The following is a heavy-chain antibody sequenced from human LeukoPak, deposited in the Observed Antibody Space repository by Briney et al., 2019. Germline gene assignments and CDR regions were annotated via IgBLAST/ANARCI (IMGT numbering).Heavy chain of an antibody. CDR3: ARRSPSRLGELSSHFDY. J-gene: IGHJ4*02. D-gene: IGHD3-16*02. CDR2: IYTSGST. V-gene: IGHV4-4*07. Sequence: SETLSLTCTVSGGSISSYYWSWIRQPAGKGLEWIGRIYTSGSTNYNPSLKSRLTISVDTSKNQFSLKLSSVTAADTAMYYCARRSPSRLGELSSHFDYWGQGTLVTVSS. CDR1: GGSISSYY.